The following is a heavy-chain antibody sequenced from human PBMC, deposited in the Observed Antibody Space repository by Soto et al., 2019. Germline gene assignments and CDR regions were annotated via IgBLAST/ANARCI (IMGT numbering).Heavy chain of an antibody. CDR3: ERGGVSTSNFDY. V-gene: IGHV5-51*01. Sequence: GESLKISCKGSAYNFAGYWIAWVRQMPGKGLELMGIIYPSDSDTRYRPSFQGQVTISADKSISSAYLQWSSLRASDTAMYYCERGGVSTSNFDYWGQGNPVTVS. CDR2: IYPSDSDT. D-gene: IGHD3-3*01. CDR1: AYNFAGYW. J-gene: IGHJ4*02.